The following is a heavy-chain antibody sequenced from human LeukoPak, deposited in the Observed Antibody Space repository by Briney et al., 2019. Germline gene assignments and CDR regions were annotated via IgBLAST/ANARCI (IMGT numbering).Heavy chain of an antibody. J-gene: IGHJ4*02. Sequence: GGSLRLSCAASGFTFSSYAMHWVRQAPGKGLEWVAVISYDGSNKYYADSVKGRFTISRDNSKNTLYLQMNSLRAEDTAVYYCARGSGSSGYYYFDYWGQGTLVTVSS. CDR2: ISYDGSNK. D-gene: IGHD3-22*01. V-gene: IGHV3-30*04. CDR1: GFTFSSYA. CDR3: ARGSGSSGYYYFDY.